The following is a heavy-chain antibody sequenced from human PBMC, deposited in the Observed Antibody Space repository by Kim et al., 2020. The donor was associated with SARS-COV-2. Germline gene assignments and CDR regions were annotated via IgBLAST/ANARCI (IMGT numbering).Heavy chain of an antibody. CDR3: ARVFPITMVRGAAFDI. J-gene: IGHJ3*02. V-gene: IGHV4-59*01. D-gene: IGHD3-10*01. Sequence: SLKSRVTISIDTSKNQFALKLSSVTAADTAVYYCARVFPITMVRGAAFDIWGQGTMVTVSS.